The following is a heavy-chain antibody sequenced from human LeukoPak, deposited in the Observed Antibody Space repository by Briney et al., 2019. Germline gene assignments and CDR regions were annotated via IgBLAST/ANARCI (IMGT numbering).Heavy chain of an antibody. CDR3: ARDQGETATTAGGFDY. J-gene: IGHJ4*02. CDR2: IIPIFGTA. Sequence: SVKVSCKASGGTFSSYAISWVRQAPGQGLEWMGRIIPIFGTANYAQKFQGRVTITTDESTSTAYMELSSLRSEDTAVYYCARDQGETATTAGGFDYWGQGTLVTVSS. D-gene: IGHD5-24*01. CDR1: GGTFSSYA. V-gene: IGHV1-69*05.